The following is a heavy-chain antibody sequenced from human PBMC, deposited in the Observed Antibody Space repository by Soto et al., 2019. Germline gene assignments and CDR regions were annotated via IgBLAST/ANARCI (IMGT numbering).Heavy chain of an antibody. V-gene: IGHV4-59*01. CDR1: GASITTYY. CDR2: IYNSGST. J-gene: IGHJ4*02. CDR3: ARDRDFRFDY. Sequence: SETLSLTCTVSGASITTYYWSWIRQPPGKGLEWIGHIYNSGSTNYNPSLKSRVTISVDTSKNQFSLKLSSVTTADTAVYYCARDRDFRFDYWGQGTQVTVSS.